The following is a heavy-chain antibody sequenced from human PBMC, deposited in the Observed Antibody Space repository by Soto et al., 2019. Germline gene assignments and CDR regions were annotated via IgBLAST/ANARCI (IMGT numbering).Heavy chain of an antibody. J-gene: IGHJ4*02. CDR2: MNPNTGNS. CDR1: GYTFTSYD. V-gene: IGHV1-8*01. D-gene: IGHD1-1*01. CDR3: ARRAETQGWNGFGSDKYYFDF. Sequence: GASVKVSCKASGYTFTSYDIYWVRQATGQGLEWMGWMNPNTGNSGYAQKFQGRVTMTSDTSISTAHMELRSLRSEDTAGYYCARRAETQGWNGFGSDKYYFDFWGQGTLVTVSS.